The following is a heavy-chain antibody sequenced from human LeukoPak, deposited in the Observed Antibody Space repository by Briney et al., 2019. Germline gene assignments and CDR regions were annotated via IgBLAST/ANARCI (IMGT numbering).Heavy chain of an antibody. D-gene: IGHD3-22*01. J-gene: IGHJ4*02. V-gene: IGHV1-2*02. CDR1: GYTFTGYY. CDR2: INPDTGGT. CDR3: ARAINYYDSYGYARGRTYYFDY. Sequence: GASVKVSCKASGYTFTGYYMHWVRQAPGQGLEWMGWINPDTGGTNYAQKFQGRVTMTRDTSISTAYMELSRLRSDDTAVYYCARAINYYDSYGYARGRTYYFDYWGQGTLVTVSS.